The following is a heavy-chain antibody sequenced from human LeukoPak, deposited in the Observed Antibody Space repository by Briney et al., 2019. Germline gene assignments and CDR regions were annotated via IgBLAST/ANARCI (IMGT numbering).Heavy chain of an antibody. Sequence: PGGSLRLSCAASGFTVSSSYMSWVRQAPGKGLEWVSVIYSGGSTYYADSVKGRFTISRDNSKNTLYLQMNSLRAEDTAVYYCARASSSWSIYYYYGMDVWGQGTTVTVSS. CDR2: IYSGGST. V-gene: IGHV3-53*01. CDR1: GFTVSSSY. J-gene: IGHJ6*02. CDR3: ARASSSWSIYYYYGMDV. D-gene: IGHD6-13*01.